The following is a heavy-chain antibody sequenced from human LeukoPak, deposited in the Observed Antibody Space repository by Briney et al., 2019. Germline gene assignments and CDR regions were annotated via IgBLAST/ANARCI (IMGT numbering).Heavy chain of an antibody. J-gene: IGHJ4*02. V-gene: IGHV3-7*01. D-gene: IGHD3-9*01. Sequence: GGSLRLSCAASGFTFSSYWMSWVRQAPGKGLEWVANIKQDGREKYSVDSVKGRFTISRDNAKNSLYLQMNSLRAEDTAVYYCARVEDYDILTGLDYWGQGTLVTVSS. CDR1: GFTFSSYW. CDR3: ARVEDYDILTGLDY. CDR2: IKQDGREK.